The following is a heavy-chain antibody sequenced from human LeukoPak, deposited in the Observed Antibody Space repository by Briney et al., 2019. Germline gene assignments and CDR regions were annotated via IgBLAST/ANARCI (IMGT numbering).Heavy chain of an antibody. Sequence: GGSLRLSCAASGFTFRSYWMSWVRQAPGKGLEWVANIKQDGSEKYYVDSVKGRFTISRDNAKNSLYLQMNSLRAEDTAVYYCASFSTAPGFLDYWGQGTLVTVSS. CDR2: IKQDGSEK. CDR3: ASFSTAPGFLDY. CDR1: GFTFRSYW. D-gene: IGHD3-3*01. J-gene: IGHJ4*02. V-gene: IGHV3-7*01.